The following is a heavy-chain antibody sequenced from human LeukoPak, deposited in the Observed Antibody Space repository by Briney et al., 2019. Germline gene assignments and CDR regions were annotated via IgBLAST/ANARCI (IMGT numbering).Heavy chain of an antibody. V-gene: IGHV4-59*08. CDR1: GGSISSYY. CDR2: IYYSGST. J-gene: IGHJ5*02. D-gene: IGHD4-11*01. CDR3: ARLTTSNWFDP. Sequence: PSETLSLTCTVSGGSISSYYWSWIRQPPGKGLEWIGYIYYSGSTNYNPSLKSRVTISVDTSKNQFSLKLSSVTAADTAVYYCARLTTSNWFDPWGQGTLVTVSP.